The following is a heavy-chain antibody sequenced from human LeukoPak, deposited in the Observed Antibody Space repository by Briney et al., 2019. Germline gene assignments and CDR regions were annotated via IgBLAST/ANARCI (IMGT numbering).Heavy chain of an antibody. CDR1: GFTFSSYG. CDR3: ARGDYDMLLEPFDY. CDR2: IWYDGSNK. J-gene: IGHJ4*02. V-gene: IGHV3-33*01. Sequence: GRSLRLSCAASGFTFSSYGMHWVRQAPGKGLEWVAVIWYDGSNKYYADSAKGRFTISRDNSKNTLYLQMTGLRAEETAVYYCARGDYDMLLEPFDYWGQGTLVTVSS. D-gene: IGHD3-9*01.